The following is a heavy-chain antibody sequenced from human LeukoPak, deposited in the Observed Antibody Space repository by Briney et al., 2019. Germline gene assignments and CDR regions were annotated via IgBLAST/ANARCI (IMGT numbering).Heavy chain of an antibody. D-gene: IGHD1-26*01. V-gene: IGHV4-4*07. J-gene: IGHJ6*02. Sequence: DPSETLSLTCTVSGGFISSYYWSWIRQPAGKGLEWIGRIYTSGSTNYNPSLKSRVTMSVDTSKNQFSLKLSSVTAADTAVYYCARDGRLSYYYGMDVWGQGTTVTVSS. CDR1: GGFISSYY. CDR2: IYTSGST. CDR3: ARDGRLSYYYGMDV.